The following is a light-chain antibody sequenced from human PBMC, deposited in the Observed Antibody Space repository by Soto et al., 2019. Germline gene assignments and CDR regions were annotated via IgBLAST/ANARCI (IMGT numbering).Light chain of an antibody. CDR1: SSNIGSNY. Sequence: QLVLTQPPSASGTPGQRVTISCSGSSSNIGSNYVYWYQQLPGTAPKLLIYRNNQRPSGVPDRFSGSKSGTSAFLAISGLRSEDEADYYCAAWDDSLSGWVFGGGTKLTVL. CDR2: RNN. V-gene: IGLV1-47*01. J-gene: IGLJ3*02. CDR3: AAWDDSLSGWV.